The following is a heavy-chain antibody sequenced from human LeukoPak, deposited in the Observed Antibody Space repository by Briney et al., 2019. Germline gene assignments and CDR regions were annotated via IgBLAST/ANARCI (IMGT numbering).Heavy chain of an antibody. Sequence: GGSLRLSCAASGFTFSDYYMSWIRQAPGKGLEWVSYISSSGSTIYYADSVKGRFTISRDNAKNSLYLQMNSLRAEDTAVYYCARSFHYGSGRKGYNWFDPWGQGTLVTVSS. V-gene: IGHV3-11*01. CDR1: GFTFSDYY. CDR3: ARSFHYGSGRKGYNWFDP. CDR2: ISSSGSTI. D-gene: IGHD3-10*01. J-gene: IGHJ5*02.